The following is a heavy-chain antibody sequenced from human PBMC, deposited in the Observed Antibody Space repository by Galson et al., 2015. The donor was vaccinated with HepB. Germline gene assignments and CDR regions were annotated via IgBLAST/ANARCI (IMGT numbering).Heavy chain of an antibody. CDR2: ISSSSSTI. V-gene: IGHV3-48*01. CDR1: GFTFSSYS. J-gene: IGHJ4*02. CDR3: ARVSIFGVVAYYFDY. D-gene: IGHD3-3*01. Sequence: SLRLSCAASGFTFSSYSMNWVRQAPGKGLEWVSYISSSSSTIYYADSVKGRFTISRDNAKNSLYLQMNSLRAEDTAVYYCARVSIFGVVAYYFDYWGQGTLVTVSS.